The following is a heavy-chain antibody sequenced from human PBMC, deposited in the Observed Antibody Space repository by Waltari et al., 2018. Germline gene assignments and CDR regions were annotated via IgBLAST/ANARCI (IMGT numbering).Heavy chain of an antibody. D-gene: IGHD1-26*01. CDR2: IGASNGNT. CDR3: ARLREGADY. Sequence: QVQLVQSGAEVKKPGASVKVSCKASGYTYTSYGISWVRQAPGQGVEWMGWIGASNGNTNYGQKLQGRVTMSTDKSTSTAYMGLRSLRSDDTAVYYCARLREGADYWGQGTLVTVSS. V-gene: IGHV1-18*01. CDR1: GYTYTSYG. J-gene: IGHJ4*02.